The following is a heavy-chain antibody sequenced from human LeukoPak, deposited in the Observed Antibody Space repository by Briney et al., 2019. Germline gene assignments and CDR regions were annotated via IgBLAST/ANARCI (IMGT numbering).Heavy chain of an antibody. CDR2: IYYSGST. Sequence: SETLSLTCTVSGGSISSGGYYWSWIRQHPGKGLEWIGYIYYSGSTYYNPSLKSRVTISVDTSKNQFSLKLSSMTAADTAVYYCARASEWYYFDYWGQGTLVTVSS. CDR1: GGSISSGGYY. CDR3: ARASEWYYFDY. J-gene: IGHJ4*02. V-gene: IGHV4-31*03. D-gene: IGHD3-3*01.